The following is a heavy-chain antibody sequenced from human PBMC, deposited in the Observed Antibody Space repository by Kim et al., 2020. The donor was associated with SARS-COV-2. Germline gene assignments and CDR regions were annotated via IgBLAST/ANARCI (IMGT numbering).Heavy chain of an antibody. CDR2: IYYSGST. CDR1: GGSISSSSYY. D-gene: IGHD6-19*01. V-gene: IGHV4-39*01. Sequence: SETLSLTCTVSGGSISSSSYYWGWIRQPPGKGLEWIGSIYYSGSTYYNPSLKSRVTISVDTSKNQFSLKLSSVTAADTAVYYCARLTPTFKYSSGWGDYWGQGTLVTVSS. CDR3: ARLTPTFKYSSGWGDY. J-gene: IGHJ4*02.